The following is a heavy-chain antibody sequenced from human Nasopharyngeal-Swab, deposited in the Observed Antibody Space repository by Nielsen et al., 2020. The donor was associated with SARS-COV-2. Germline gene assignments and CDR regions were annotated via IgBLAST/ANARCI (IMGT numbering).Heavy chain of an antibody. V-gene: IGHV3-64*02. Sequence: GSLRLSCAASGFTFSSYAMHWVRQAPGKGLEYVSAISSNGGSTYYADSVKGRFTISRDNSKNTLYLQMGSLRAEDMAVYYCARDGGYSYGFSPNYGMDVWGQGTTVIVS. J-gene: IGHJ6*02. CDR3: ARDGGYSYGFSPNYGMDV. D-gene: IGHD5-18*01. CDR2: ISSNGGST. CDR1: GFTFSSYA.